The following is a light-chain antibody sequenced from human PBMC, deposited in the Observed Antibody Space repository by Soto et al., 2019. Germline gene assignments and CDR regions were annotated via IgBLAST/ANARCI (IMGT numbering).Light chain of an antibody. CDR3: AAWDDSLSGYV. CDR1: SSNIGSNY. V-gene: IGLV1-47*01. Sequence: QSVLTQPPSASGTPEQRVTISCSGSSSNIGSNYVYWYQQLPGTAPKLLIYRNNQRPSGVPDRFSGSKSGTSASLAINGLRSEDEADYYCAAWDDSLSGYVFGTGTKVTVL. J-gene: IGLJ1*01. CDR2: RNN.